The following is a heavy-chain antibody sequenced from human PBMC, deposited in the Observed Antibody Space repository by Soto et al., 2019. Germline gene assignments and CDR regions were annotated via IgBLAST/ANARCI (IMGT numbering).Heavy chain of an antibody. J-gene: IGHJ6*02. CDR2: IYPDDSDT. CDR3: AIRADSCLYQQYVMDV. V-gene: IGHV5-51*01. Sequence: GESLKISCQGSGYTFTNYWIAWVRQMSGKGLEWMGIIYPDDSDTRYSPSFQGQVTISADKSIGTAYLQWSSLKASDTAMYYCAIRADSCLYQQYVMDVCGRGTTVTVSS. D-gene: IGHD3-16*01. CDR1: GYTFTNYW.